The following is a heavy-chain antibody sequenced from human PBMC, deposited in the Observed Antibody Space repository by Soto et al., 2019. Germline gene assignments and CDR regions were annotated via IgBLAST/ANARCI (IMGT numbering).Heavy chain of an antibody. J-gene: IGHJ6*03. V-gene: IGHV4-34*01. CDR2: INHSGST. D-gene: IGHD3-3*01. CDR3: ARAPRVLRFLEWPPNSYYYMDV. CDR1: GGSFSGYY. Sequence: PSETLSLTCAVYGGSFSGYYWSWIRQPPGKGLEWIGEINHSGSTNYNPSLKSRVTISVDTSKNQFSLKLSSVTAADTAVYYCARAPRVLRFLEWPPNSYYYMDVWGKGTTVTVSS.